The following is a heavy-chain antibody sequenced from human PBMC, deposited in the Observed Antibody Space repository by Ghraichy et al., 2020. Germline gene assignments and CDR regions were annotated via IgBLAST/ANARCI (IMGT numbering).Heavy chain of an antibody. CDR2: FYYRGAT. CDR1: GGSISDDY. D-gene: IGHD3-9*01. Sequence: SATLSLTCSVSGGSISDDYWPWIRPPPAKGLEWIGYFYYRGATNYNPSLKSRLSISVDTSKHQFYLKVYSVTAADTAVYYCARGVRPPSFLTGRHWFDPWGQGTLVTVSS. J-gene: IGHJ5*02. V-gene: IGHV4-59*01. CDR3: ARGVRPPSFLTGRHWFDP.